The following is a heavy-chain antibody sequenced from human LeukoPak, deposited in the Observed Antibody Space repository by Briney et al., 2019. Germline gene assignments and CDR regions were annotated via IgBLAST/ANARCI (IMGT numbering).Heavy chain of an antibody. D-gene: IGHD6-19*01. CDR2: IYYSGST. CDR1: GFTFSDYY. CDR3: ARDPGGIAVAGFDY. Sequence: PGGSLRLSCAASGFTFSDYYMSWIRQPPGKGLEWIGSIYYSGSTYYNPSLKSRVTISVDTSKNQFSLKLSSVTAADTAVYYCARDPGGIAVAGFDYWGQGTLVTVSS. J-gene: IGHJ4*02. V-gene: IGHV4-38-2*01.